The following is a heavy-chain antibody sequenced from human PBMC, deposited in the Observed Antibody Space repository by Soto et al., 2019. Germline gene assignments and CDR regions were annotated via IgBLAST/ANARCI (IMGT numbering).Heavy chain of an antibody. CDR2: ISSSNRTI. CDR1: GFTFSSYS. V-gene: IGHV3-48*02. Sequence: GGSLRLGCSASGFTFSSYSMNWVRQAPGKGLEWVSYISSSNRTINYADSVKGRFIISRDNAKNSLYLQMHSLRDEDTAVYYCAREGWPLLQTGMDVWGQGTTVTVSS. CDR3: AREGWPLLQTGMDV. J-gene: IGHJ6*02. D-gene: IGHD2-15*01.